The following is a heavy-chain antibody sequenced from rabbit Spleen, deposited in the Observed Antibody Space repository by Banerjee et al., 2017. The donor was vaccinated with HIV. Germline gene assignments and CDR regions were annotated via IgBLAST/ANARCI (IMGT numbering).Heavy chain of an antibody. CDR1: GFSFSSDYG. CDR2: TNTGTGKI. Sequence: QSLEESGGDLVKPGASLTLTCTASGFSFSSDYGICWVRQAPGRGLEWIACTNTGTGKIYYASWAKGRFTIAKSSSTTVTLQMTSLTAADTTTYFCGRYTGSSFSSYGMDLWGQGTLVTVS. J-gene: IGHJ6*01. CDR3: GRYTGSSFSSYGMDL. V-gene: IGHV1S40*01. D-gene: IGHD8-1*01.